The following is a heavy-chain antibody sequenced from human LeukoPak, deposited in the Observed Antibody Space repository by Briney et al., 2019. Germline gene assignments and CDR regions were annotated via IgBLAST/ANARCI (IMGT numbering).Heavy chain of an antibody. V-gene: IGHV1-69*13. CDR1: GGTFSSYA. CDR2: IIPIFGTA. CDR3: ASHTSKTVFNYLDY. D-gene: IGHD4-17*01. Sequence: GASVKVSCKASGGTFSSYAISWVRQAPGQGLEWMGGIIPIFGTANYAQKFQGRVTITADESTSTAYMELSSLRSEDTAVYYCASHTSKTVFNYLDYWGQGTLVTVSS. J-gene: IGHJ4*02.